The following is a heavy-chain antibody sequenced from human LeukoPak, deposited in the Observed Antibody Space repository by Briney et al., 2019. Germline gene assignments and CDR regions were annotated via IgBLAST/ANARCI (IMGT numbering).Heavy chain of an antibody. CDR1: GFTFSNYG. D-gene: IGHD3-3*01. CDR2: ISGYNGHT. CDR3: ATGLRFLEWLSYFDF. Sequence: GASVKVSCKTSGFTFSNYGITWVRQAPGQGLEWMGWISGYNGHTKYAQNLQDRVTMTTDTSTSTAYMELRSLRSDDTAVYYCATGLRFLEWLSYFDFWGRGTLVTVSS. J-gene: IGHJ4*02. V-gene: IGHV1-18*01.